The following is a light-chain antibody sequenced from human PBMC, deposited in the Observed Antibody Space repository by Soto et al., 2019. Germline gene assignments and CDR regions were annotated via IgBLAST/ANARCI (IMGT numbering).Light chain of an antibody. CDR2: AAP. CDR1: EDISTW. J-gene: IGKJ5*01. Sequence: DIQMTQSPSSVCAAVGDRVTISFRSSEDISTWLAWYQQKPGKAPKLVIYAAPSLQSGVPSRFRGSGSATDFTLTISSLKTEDFANYYCQHADSFPLITFGQGTRLEIK. V-gene: IGKV1-12*01. CDR3: QHADSFPLIT.